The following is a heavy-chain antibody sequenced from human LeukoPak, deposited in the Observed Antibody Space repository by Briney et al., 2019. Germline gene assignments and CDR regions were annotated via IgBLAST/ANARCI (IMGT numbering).Heavy chain of an antibody. J-gene: IGHJ4*02. CDR3: ATDPGSGYEYYFDY. D-gene: IGHD5-12*01. Sequence: ASVKVSCKVSGYTLTELSMHWVRQAPGKGLEWMGGFDPEDGETIYAQKFQGRVTMTEDTSTDTAYMELSSLRSEDTAVYYCATDPGSGYEYYFDYWGQGTLVTVSS. V-gene: IGHV1-24*01. CDR1: GYTLTELS. CDR2: FDPEDGET.